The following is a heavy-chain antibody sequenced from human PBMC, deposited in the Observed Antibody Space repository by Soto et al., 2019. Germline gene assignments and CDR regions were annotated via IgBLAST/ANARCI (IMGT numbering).Heavy chain of an antibody. CDR3: ACSYGNAWYTY. V-gene: IGHV4-59*01. J-gene: IGHJ4*02. CDR2: IYYSGST. CDR1: GGSISSYY. Sequence: PSETLSLTCTVSGGSISSYYWSWIRQPPGKGLEWIGYIYYSGSTNYNPSLKSRVAMSVDKSKNEFTLQLTSVTAADTAVYYCACSYGNAWYTYWGQGIQVTVSS. D-gene: IGHD6-13*01.